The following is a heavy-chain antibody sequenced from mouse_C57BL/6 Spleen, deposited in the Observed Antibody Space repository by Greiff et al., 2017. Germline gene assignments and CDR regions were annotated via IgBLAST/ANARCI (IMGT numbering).Heavy chain of an antibody. Sequence: QVQLQQSGAELVRPGTSVKVSCKASGYAFTNYLIEWVKQRPGQGLEWIGVINPGSGGTNYNEKFKGKATLTADKSSRTAYIQLSSLTSEDSAVYFCARRDYYSDFYHWGQGPTPKV. V-gene: IGHV1-54*01. CDR2: INPGSGGT. CDR3: ARRDYYSDFYH. CDR1: GYAFTNYL. J-gene: IGHJ2*01. D-gene: IGHD2-12*01.